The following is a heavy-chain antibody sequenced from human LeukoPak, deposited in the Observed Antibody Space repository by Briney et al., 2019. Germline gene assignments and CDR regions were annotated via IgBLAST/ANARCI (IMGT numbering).Heavy chain of an antibody. J-gene: IGHJ4*02. Sequence: ASVKVSCKASGYTFTGYYLYWVRQAPGQGLEWMGRINPNSGDSNYAQKFQGRVTMTRDTSISTAYMELRRLRSDDTAVYYCVTYYYGSGCYYGGDYFDYWGQGTLVTVSS. D-gene: IGHD3-10*01. CDR1: GYTFTGYY. CDR2: INPNSGDS. CDR3: VTYYYGSGCYYGGDYFDY. V-gene: IGHV1-2*06.